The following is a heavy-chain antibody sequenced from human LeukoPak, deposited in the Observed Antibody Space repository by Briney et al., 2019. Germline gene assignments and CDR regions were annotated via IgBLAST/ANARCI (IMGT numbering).Heavy chain of an antibody. D-gene: IGHD3-22*01. CDR1: GGSFSGYY. CDR3: ARGLGYYDSSGLRDAFDI. CDR2: INHSGST. V-gene: IGHV4-34*01. Sequence: SETLSLTCAVYGGSFSGYYWSWIRQPPGKGLEWLGEINHSGSTNYNPSLKSRVTISVDTSKNQFSLKLSSVTAADTAVYYCARGLGYYDSSGLRDAFDIWGQGTMVTVSS. J-gene: IGHJ3*02.